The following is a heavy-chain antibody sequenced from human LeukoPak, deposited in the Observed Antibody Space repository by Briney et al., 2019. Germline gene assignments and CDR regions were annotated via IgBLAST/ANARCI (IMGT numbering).Heavy chain of an antibody. D-gene: IGHD3-16*01. J-gene: IGHJ4*02. Sequence: GGSLRLSCAASGFTFSSYAMSWVRQAPGKGLEWVSAISGSGGSTYYADSVKGRFTISRDNSKNTLYLQMNSLRAEDTAVYYCAKGRRLGRGGYSTGRDDLPYYWGQGTLVTVSS. CDR3: AKGRRLGRGGYSTGRDDLPYY. V-gene: IGHV3-23*01. CDR1: GFTFSSYA. CDR2: ISGSGGST.